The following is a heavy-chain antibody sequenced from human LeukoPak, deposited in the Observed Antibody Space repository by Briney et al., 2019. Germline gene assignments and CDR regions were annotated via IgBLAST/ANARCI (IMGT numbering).Heavy chain of an antibody. V-gene: IGHV3-64D*06. CDR2: ISSNGGST. D-gene: IGHD6-19*01. CDR3: AKNGAVAGAYYFDY. CDR1: GFTFSRYV. J-gene: IGHJ4*02. Sequence: GGSLRLSCSASGFTFSRYVMNWVRQAPGKGLEYVSVISSNGGSTYYADSVKGRFTISRDNSKNTLYLQMSSLRAEDTAVYYCAKNGAVAGAYYFDYWGQGTLVTVSS.